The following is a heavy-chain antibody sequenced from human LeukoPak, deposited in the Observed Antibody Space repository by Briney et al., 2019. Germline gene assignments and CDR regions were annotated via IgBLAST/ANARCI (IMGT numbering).Heavy chain of an antibody. J-gene: IGHJ5*02. CDR1: GGSISSHY. V-gene: IGHV4-59*08. Sequence: SETLSLTCTVSGGSISSHYWSWIRQPPGKGLEWIGYIYYSGSTNYNPPLRSRVTISVDTSKNPFSLMLTSVTAAATAIYYCTRHFCSRGSRFGPRGQGTLV. CDR2: IYYSGST. D-gene: IGHD2-15*01. CDR3: TRHFCSRGSRFGP.